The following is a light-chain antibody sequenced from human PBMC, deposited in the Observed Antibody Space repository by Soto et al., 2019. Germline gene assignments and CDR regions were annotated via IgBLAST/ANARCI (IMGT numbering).Light chain of an antibody. J-gene: IGKJ1*01. CDR3: QQYGSSVWT. V-gene: IGKV3-20*01. CDR1: PSVTSNF. CDR2: DAS. Sequence: EIVLTQSPGTLSLSPGERATLSCRASPSVTSNFIAWYQQKPGQAPRLLLYDASNRATGIPDRFSGSGSGTDFSLTISRLEPEDFAVYYCQQYGSSVWTFGQGTKVEIK.